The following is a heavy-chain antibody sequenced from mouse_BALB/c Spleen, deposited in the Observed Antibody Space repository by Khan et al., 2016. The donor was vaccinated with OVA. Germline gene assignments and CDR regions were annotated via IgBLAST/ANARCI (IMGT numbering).Heavy chain of an antibody. CDR1: GYTFTTAG. Sequence: QIQLVQSGPELKKPGETVRISCKASGYTFTTAGMQWVQKMPGKGLKWIGWINTHSGVPKYAEDFKGRFAFSLETTARTAYLQITNLKNEDTTTYFCARGYGYGWYFDVWGAGTTVTVSS. D-gene: IGHD2-2*01. V-gene: IGHV9-4*02. CDR2: INTHSGVP. J-gene: IGHJ1*01. CDR3: ARGYGYGWYFDV.